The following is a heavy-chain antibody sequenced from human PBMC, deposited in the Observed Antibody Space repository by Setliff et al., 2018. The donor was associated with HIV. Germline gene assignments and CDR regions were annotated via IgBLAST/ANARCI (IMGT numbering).Heavy chain of an antibody. CDR2: IYTSGST. J-gene: IGHJ4*02. CDR1: GVSISSGSYY. Sequence: PSETLSLTCTVSGVSISSGSYYWSWIRQSAGKGLEWIGRIYTSGSTNDNPSLKSRITMSVDTSKNQFFLKLTSVTAADTAVYYCARTSRTSGRGLFDYWGQGSLVTVSS. D-gene: IGHD3-10*01. V-gene: IGHV4-61*02. CDR3: ARTSRTSGRGLFDY.